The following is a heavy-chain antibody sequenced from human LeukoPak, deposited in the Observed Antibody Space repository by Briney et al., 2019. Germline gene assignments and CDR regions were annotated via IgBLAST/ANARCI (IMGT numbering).Heavy chain of an antibody. CDR2: ISYDGSNK. D-gene: IGHD2-15*01. V-gene: IGHV3-30-3*01. Sequence: GGSLRLSCAASGFTFSSYAMHWVRQAPGKGLEWVAVISYDGSNKYYADSVKGRFTISRDNSKNTLYLQMNSLRAEDTAVYYCAHDLGYCSGGSCYWGQGTLVTVSS. J-gene: IGHJ4*02. CDR1: GFTFSSYA. CDR3: AHDLGYCSGGSCY.